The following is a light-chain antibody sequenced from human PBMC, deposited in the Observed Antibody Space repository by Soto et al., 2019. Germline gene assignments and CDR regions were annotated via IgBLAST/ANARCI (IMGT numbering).Light chain of an antibody. CDR2: GAS. V-gene: IGKV3-20*01. Sequence: EIVLAQSPGTLSLSPGERATLSCRASQGVSATYLAWFQQKPGQAPRLLIYGASSRATGVPDRFSGSGSGTDFTLTISRLEPEDFAVYYCQQYGSASITFGQGTRLEIK. J-gene: IGKJ5*01. CDR1: QGVSATY. CDR3: QQYGSASIT.